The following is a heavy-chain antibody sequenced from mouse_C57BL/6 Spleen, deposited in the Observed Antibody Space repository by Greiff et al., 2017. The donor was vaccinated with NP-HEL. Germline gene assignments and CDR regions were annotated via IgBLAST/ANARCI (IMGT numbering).Heavy chain of an antibody. Sequence: EVQLQQSVAELVRPGASVKLSCTASGFTIKNTYMHWVKQRPEQGLEWIGRIDPATGGTKYAPKFQGKATITADTSSNTAYLQLSSLTSEDTVIYYCVSQCAHWGQGTRVTVSA. CDR1: GFTIKNTY. J-gene: IGHJ3*01. CDR2: IDPATGGT. CDR3: VSQCAH. D-gene: IGHD6-1*01. V-gene: IGHV14-3*01.